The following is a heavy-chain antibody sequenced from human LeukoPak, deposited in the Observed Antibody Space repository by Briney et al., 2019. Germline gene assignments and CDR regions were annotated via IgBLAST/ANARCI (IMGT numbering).Heavy chain of an antibody. J-gene: IGHJ5*02. CDR3: ARAGPLQNYDYVWGSYYWFDP. V-gene: IGHV4-59*01. CDR1: GGSISSYY. Sequence: SETLSLTCTVSGGSISSYYWSWIRQPPGKGLEWIGYIYYSGSTNYNPSLKSRVTISVDTSKNQFSLKLSSVTAADTAVYYCARAGPLQNYDYVWGSYYWFDPWGQGTLVTVSS. CDR2: IYYSGST. D-gene: IGHD3-16*01.